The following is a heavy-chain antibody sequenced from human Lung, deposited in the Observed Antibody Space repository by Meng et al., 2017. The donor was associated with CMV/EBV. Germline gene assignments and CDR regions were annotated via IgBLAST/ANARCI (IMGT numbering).Heavy chain of an antibody. V-gene: IGHV1-2*02. CDR2: INPNSGGT. Sequence: ASXXVSCKASGYTFTGYYMHWVRQAPGQGLEWMGWINPNSGGTNYAQKFQGRVTMTRDTSISTAYMELSRLRSDDTAVYYCARDRLRFLEWSYGMDVWGQGTAVTVTS. CDR1: GYTFTGYY. D-gene: IGHD3-3*01. J-gene: IGHJ6*02. CDR3: ARDRLRFLEWSYGMDV.